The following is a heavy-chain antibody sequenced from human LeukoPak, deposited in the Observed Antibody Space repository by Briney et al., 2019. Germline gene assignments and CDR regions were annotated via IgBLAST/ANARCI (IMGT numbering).Heavy chain of an antibody. D-gene: IGHD4-17*01. V-gene: IGHV4-30-4*01. CDR3: ARADGDYVPYYYGMDV. J-gene: IGHJ6*02. CDR1: GGSISSGDYY. CDR2: IYYSGST. Sequence: PLETLSLTCTVSGGSISSGDYYWSWLRQPPGKGLEWIVYIYYSGSTYYNPSLKSRATISVDTSKNQFSLKLSSVTAADTAVYYCARADGDYVPYYYGMDVWGQGTTVTVSS.